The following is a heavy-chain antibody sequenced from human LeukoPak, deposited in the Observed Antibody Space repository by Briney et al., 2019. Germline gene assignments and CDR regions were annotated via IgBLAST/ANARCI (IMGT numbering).Heavy chain of an antibody. CDR3: GKNRYSGSLSPFDI. D-gene: IGHD1-26*01. V-gene: IGHV3-23*01. Sequence: GGSLRLSCAASGFTFSNYVMSWVRQAPGKGLEWVSAISGSGGSTYYADSVKGRFTISRDNSKNTLYLQMTSLRAEDTAVYYCGKNRYSGSLSPFDIWGQGTMVTVSS. CDR2: ISGSGGST. J-gene: IGHJ3*02. CDR1: GFTFSNYV.